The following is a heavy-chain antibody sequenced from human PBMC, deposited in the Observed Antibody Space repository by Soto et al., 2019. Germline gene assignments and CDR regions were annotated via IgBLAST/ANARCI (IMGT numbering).Heavy chain of an antibody. Sequence: SVKVSCKASGGTFSSYTISWVRQAPGQGLEWMGRIIPILGIANYAQKFQGRVTITADKSTSTAYMELSSLRSEDTAVYYCAAKLVGWAAFDYWGRGTLVTVSS. CDR1: GGTFSSYT. V-gene: IGHV1-69*02. D-gene: IGHD2-21*01. CDR3: AAKLVGWAAFDY. J-gene: IGHJ4*02. CDR2: IIPILGIA.